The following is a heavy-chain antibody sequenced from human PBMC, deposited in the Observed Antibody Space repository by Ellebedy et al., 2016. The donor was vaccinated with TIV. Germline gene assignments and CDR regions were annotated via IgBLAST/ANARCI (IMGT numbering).Heavy chain of an antibody. Sequence: GESLKISCKGSGYNFADYWITWVRQMPGKGLEWMGRIDPSDSFTDYSPSFEGHVTFSTDKSFNTAYLQWSSLRASDTAIYYCAITFHFDSSGFDYWGQGTLVTVSS. V-gene: IGHV5-10-1*01. CDR1: GYNFADYW. CDR3: AITFHFDSSGFDY. J-gene: IGHJ4*02. CDR2: IDPSDSFT. D-gene: IGHD3-22*01.